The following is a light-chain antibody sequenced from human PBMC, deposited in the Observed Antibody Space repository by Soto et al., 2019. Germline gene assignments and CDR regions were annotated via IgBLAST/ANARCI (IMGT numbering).Light chain of an antibody. Sequence: EIVMTQSPATLSVSPGERATLSCRASQSVTTQLAWYQQKPGQAPRLLIYGASTRATGIPARFSGSGSGTEFTLTISGLESEDYAVYYCHQYNNWPPWTFGQGTKVDIK. V-gene: IGKV3-15*01. CDR1: QSVTTQ. J-gene: IGKJ1*01. CDR3: HQYNNWPPWT. CDR2: GAS.